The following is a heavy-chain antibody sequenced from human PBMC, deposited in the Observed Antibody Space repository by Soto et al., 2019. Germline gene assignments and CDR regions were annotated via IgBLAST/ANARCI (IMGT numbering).Heavy chain of an antibody. D-gene: IGHD6-13*01. CDR2: INPSGGST. J-gene: IGHJ6*02. CDR1: GYTFTSYY. CDR3: ASNVAAGSVPYYYGMDV. V-gene: IGHV1-46*01. Sequence: ASVKVSCKASGYTFTSYYMHWVRQAPGQGLEWMGIINPSGGSTSYAQKFQGRVTMTRDTSTSTVYMELGSLRSEDTAVYYCASNVAAGSVPYYYGMDVWGQGTTVTVSS.